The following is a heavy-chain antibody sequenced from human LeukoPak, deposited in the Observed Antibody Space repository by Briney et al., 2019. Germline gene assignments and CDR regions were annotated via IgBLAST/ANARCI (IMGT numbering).Heavy chain of an antibody. CDR1: GYTFTSYG. J-gene: IGHJ3*02. D-gene: IGHD2-15*01. V-gene: IGHV1-18*01. Sequence: GASVKVSCKASGYTFTSYGISWVRQAPGQGLEWMGWISAYNGNTNYAQKLQGRVTMTTDTSTSTAYMELRSLRSDDTAVYYCATAYCSGGSCYSEDAFDIWGQGTMVTVSS. CDR2: ISAYNGNT. CDR3: ATAYCSGGSCYSEDAFDI.